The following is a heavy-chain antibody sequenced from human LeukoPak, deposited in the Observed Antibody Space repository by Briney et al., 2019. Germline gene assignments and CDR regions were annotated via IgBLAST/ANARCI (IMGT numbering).Heavy chain of an antibody. CDR3: AKDRWSSPISSFDI. Sequence: GGSLRLSCAASGFTFNSYAMNWVRQAPGKGLEWASGISGSSGSTYYADSVKGRFTISRDNSKNTLYLQMNSLRAEDTAVYYCAKDRWSSPISSFDIWGQGTMVTASS. J-gene: IGHJ3*02. CDR1: GFTFNSYA. D-gene: IGHD2/OR15-2a*01. V-gene: IGHV3-23*01. CDR2: ISGSSGST.